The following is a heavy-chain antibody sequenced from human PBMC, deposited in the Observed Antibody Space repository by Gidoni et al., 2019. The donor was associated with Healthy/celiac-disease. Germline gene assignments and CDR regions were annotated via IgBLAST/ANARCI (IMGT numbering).Heavy chain of an antibody. V-gene: IGHV4-38-2*02. D-gene: IGHD2-2*01. J-gene: IGHJ4*02. Sequence: QVQLQESGPGLVKPSETLSLTCTVSGYSISSGYYWGWIRQPPGKGLEWIGSIYHSGSTYYNPSLKSRVTISVDTSKNQFSLKLSSVTAADTAVYYCARSSYCSSTSCYLVPFDYWGQGTLVTVSS. CDR3: ARSSYCSSTSCYLVPFDY. CDR1: GYSISSGYY. CDR2: IYHSGST.